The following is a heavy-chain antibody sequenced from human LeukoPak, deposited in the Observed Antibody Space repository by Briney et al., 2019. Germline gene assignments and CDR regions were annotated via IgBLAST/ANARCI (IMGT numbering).Heavy chain of an antibody. V-gene: IGHV3-11*04. Sequence: PGGSLRLSCTASGFTLRDYYMSWIRQAPGKGLEWIPYMSSTGNTIYYAESVKGRFTVSRDSANNSMSLQMTSLRAGDSAVYYCARSSSYFTYFDLWGRDTLVTVSS. CDR2: MSSTGNTI. CDR3: ARSSSYFTYFDL. CDR1: GFTLRDYY. J-gene: IGHJ2*01. D-gene: IGHD2/OR15-2a*01.